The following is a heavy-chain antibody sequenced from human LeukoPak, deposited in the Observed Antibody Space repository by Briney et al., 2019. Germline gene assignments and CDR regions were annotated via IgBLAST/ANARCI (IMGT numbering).Heavy chain of an antibody. Sequence: PGGSLRLSCAASGLTFSRYWLTWVRQAPGKGLEWVANINQDGSEKNYVDSVKGRFTISRDNAKSSLYLQMNSLRDEDTAVYHCVSRGCTANACFVSSFNCFDHWGQGSLVTASS. D-gene: IGHD2-8*02. J-gene: IGHJ4*02. CDR1: GLTFSRYW. CDR2: INQDGSEK. CDR3: VSRGCTANACFVSSFNCFDH. V-gene: IGHV3-7*03.